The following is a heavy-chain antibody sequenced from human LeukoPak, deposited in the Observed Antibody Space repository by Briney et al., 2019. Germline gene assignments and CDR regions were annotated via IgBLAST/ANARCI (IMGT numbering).Heavy chain of an antibody. J-gene: IGHJ4*02. CDR1: GLTFSNHG. CDR2: ISGRRGNT. V-gene: IGHV3-23*01. D-gene: IGHD5-18*01. Sequence: GGSLRLSCAASGLTFSNHGMNWVRQAPGKGLEWVSGISGRRGNTYYADSVKGRFTISRDNSKNTLYLQMNSLRAEDTAVYYCANYANSYGINYFDYWGQGTLVTVSS. CDR3: ANYANSYGINYFDY.